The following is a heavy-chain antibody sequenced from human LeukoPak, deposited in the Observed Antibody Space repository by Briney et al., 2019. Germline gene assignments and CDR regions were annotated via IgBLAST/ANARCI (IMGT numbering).Heavy chain of an antibody. V-gene: IGHV1-69*05. D-gene: IGHD3-3*01. Sequence: ASVKVSCKASGGTFISYAISWVRQAPGQGLEWVGRIIPIFGTANYAQKFQGRVTITTDESTSTAYMELSSLRSEDTAVYYCAREDTIFGVVIGFDYWGQRTLVTVSS. CDR3: AREDTIFGVVIGFDY. CDR1: GGTFISYA. CDR2: IIPIFGTA. J-gene: IGHJ4*02.